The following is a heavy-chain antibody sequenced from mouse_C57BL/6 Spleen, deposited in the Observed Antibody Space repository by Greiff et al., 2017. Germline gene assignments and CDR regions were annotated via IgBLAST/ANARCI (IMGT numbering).Heavy chain of an antibody. D-gene: IGHD3-1*01. CDR3: VRHGLLDAMDY. Sequence: EVQGVESGGGLVQPKGSLKLSCAASGFSFNTYAMNWVRQAPGKGLEWVARIRSKSNNYATYYADSVKDRFTISRDDSESMLYLQMNNLKTEDTAMYYCVRHGLLDAMDYWGQGTSVTVSS. CDR1: GFSFNTYA. J-gene: IGHJ4*01. CDR2: IRSKSNNYAT. V-gene: IGHV10-1*01.